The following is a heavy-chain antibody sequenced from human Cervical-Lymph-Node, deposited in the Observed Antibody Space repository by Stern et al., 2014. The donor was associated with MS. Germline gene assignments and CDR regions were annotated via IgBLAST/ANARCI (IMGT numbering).Heavy chain of an antibody. D-gene: IGHD3-3*01. CDR2: ISWNSGSI. Sequence: VQLVESGGGLVQPGRSLRLSCAASGFTFDDYAMHWVRQAPGKGLEWVSGISWNSGSIGYADSVKGRFTISRDNAKNSLYLQMNSLRAEDTALYYCAKDTWYYDFWSGYYTDWGQGTLVTGSS. CDR1: GFTFDDYA. V-gene: IGHV3-9*01. CDR3: AKDTWYYDFWSGYYTD. J-gene: IGHJ4*02.